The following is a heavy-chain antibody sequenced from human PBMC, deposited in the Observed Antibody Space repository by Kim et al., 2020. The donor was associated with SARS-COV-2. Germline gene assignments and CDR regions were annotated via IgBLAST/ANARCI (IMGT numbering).Heavy chain of an antibody. D-gene: IGHD4-4*01. V-gene: IGHV4-38-2*02. CDR2: IYHSGST. J-gene: IGHJ4*02. Sequence: SETLSLTCTVSGYSISSGYYWGWIRQPPGKGLEWIGSIYHSGSTYYNPSLKSRVTISVDTSKNQFSLKLSSVTAADTAVYYCARDLDDYSNYVGYWGQGTLVTVSS. CDR1: GYSISSGYY. CDR3: ARDLDDYSNYVGY.